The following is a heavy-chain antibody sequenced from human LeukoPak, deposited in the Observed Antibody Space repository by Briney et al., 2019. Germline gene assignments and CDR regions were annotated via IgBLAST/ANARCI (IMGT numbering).Heavy chain of an antibody. D-gene: IGHD1-1*01. CDR2: ISGSGGST. CDR1: GFTFGGYA. CDR3: ATAAGLERDSDY. J-gene: IGHJ4*02. Sequence: GGSLRLSCAASGFTFGGYAMSWVRQAPGKGLEWVSAISGSGGSTYYADSVKGRFTISRDNSKNTLYLQMNSLRAEDTAVHYCATAAGLERDSDYWGQGTLVTVSS. V-gene: IGHV3-23*01.